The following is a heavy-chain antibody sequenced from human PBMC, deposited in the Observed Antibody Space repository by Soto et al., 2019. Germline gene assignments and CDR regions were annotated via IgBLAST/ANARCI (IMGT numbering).Heavy chain of an antibody. CDR3: ARGPVTMVRGGWGDAFDI. V-gene: IGHV4-39*01. Sequence: SETLSLTCTDSGGTISSSRCHWGWIRELPGKGLEWIASIKYSGTTFYNPSLKSRVTLSVDTSKNQFALKLSSVTPEDTAVYYCARGPVTMVRGGWGDAFDIWGQGTMVT. CDR2: IKYSGTT. D-gene: IGHD3-10*01. J-gene: IGHJ3*02. CDR1: GGTISSSRCH.